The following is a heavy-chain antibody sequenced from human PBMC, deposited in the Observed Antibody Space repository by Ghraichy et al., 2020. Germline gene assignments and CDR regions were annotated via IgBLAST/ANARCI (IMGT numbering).Heavy chain of an antibody. V-gene: IGHV3-30-3*01. Sequence: GGSLRLSCAASGFTFSSYAMHWVRQAPGKGLEWVAVISYDGSNKYYADAVKGRFTISRDNSKNTLYLQMNSLRAEDTAVYYCAREEVGATMDYYYYYGMDVWGQGTTVTVSS. CDR2: ISYDGSNK. CDR3: AREEVGATMDYYYYYGMDV. J-gene: IGHJ6*02. D-gene: IGHD1-26*01. CDR1: GFTFSSYA.